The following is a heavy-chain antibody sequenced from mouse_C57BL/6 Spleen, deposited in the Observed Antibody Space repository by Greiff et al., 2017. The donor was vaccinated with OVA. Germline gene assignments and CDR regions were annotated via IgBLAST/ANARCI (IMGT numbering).Heavy chain of an antibody. Sequence: VQLVESGAELVKPGASVKISCKASGYAFSSYWMNWVKQRPGKGLEWIGQIYPGDGDTNYNGKFKGKATLTADKSSSTAYMQLSSLTSEDSAVYFCARPYYGSSPYAMDYWGQGTSVTVSS. D-gene: IGHD1-1*01. J-gene: IGHJ4*01. CDR1: GYAFSSYW. CDR2: IYPGDGDT. V-gene: IGHV1-80*01. CDR3: ARPYYGSSPYAMDY.